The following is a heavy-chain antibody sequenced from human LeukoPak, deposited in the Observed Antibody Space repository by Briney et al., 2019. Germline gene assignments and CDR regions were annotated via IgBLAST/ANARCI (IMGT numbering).Heavy chain of an antibody. Sequence: ASVKVSCKASGGTFNSYAISWVRQAPGQGREWMGGIIPIFGTANYAQKFQGRGTINTEEYTSTDYMELRRLRSEDTAVYYCARDIPYDYVWGSYKGLGFDPWGQGTLVTVSS. CDR1: GGTFNSYA. V-gene: IGHV1-69*05. CDR2: IIPIFGTA. CDR3: ARDIPYDYVWGSYKGLGFDP. J-gene: IGHJ5*02. D-gene: IGHD3-16*01.